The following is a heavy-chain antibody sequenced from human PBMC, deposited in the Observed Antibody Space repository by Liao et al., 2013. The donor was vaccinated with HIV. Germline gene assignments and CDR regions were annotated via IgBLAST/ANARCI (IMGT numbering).Heavy chain of an antibody. CDR1: GGSISSGDYY. D-gene: IGHD3-10*01. CDR3: ARLVAGEYAFDI. J-gene: IGHJ3*02. V-gene: IGHV4-59*10. CDR2: IFTSGTT. Sequence: QVQLQQWGAGLLKPSETLSLTCTVSGGSISSGDYYWSWIRQPPGKGLEWIGRIFTSGTTNYNPSLKSRVSMSVDTSRNQFSLNLTSMTAADTAVYYCARLVAGEYAFDIWGQGTMVTVSS.